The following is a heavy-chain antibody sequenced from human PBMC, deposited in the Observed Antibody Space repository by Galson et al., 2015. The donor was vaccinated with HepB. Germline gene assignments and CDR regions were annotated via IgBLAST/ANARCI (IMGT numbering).Heavy chain of an antibody. CDR3: ARGTTNCGGDCYEERWFDP. Sequence: SVKVSCKASGGTFSSYAISWVRQAPGQGLEWMGGIIPIFGTANYAQKFQGRVTITADESTSTAYMELSSLRSEDTAVYYCARGTTNCGGDCYEERWFDPWGQGTLVTVSS. CDR2: IIPIFGTA. J-gene: IGHJ5*02. D-gene: IGHD2-21*01. CDR1: GGTFSSYA. V-gene: IGHV1-69*13.